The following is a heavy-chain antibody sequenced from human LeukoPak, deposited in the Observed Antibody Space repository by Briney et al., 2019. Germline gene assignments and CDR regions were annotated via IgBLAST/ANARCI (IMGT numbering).Heavy chain of an antibody. CDR3: ARGATGTYWDWFDP. CDR1: GFSFSTYW. Sequence: GGSLRLSCAASGFSFSTYWMSWVRQTPGKGLEWVAHINQDGSEKHFVDSVEGRFTISRDNDNNSMSLQMNKLRVEDTAVYYCARGATGTYWDWFDPWGQGTLVTVSS. J-gene: IGHJ5*02. CDR2: INQDGSEK. V-gene: IGHV3-7*01. D-gene: IGHD1-26*01.